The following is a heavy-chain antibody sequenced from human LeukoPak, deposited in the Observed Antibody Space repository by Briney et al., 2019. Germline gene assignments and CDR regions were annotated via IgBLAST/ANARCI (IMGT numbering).Heavy chain of an antibody. J-gene: IGHJ2*01. D-gene: IGHD3-16*01. CDR2: INSDGSST. V-gene: IGHV3-74*01. Sequence: GGSLRLSCAASGFSFSITWMHWVRQVPGKGLVWVSRINSDGSSTSYADSVKGRFTISRDNAKNTLYLQMNSLRAEDTAVYYCARGYDYVWDWYFHLWGRGTLVTVSS. CDR3: ARGYDYVWDWYFHL. CDR1: GFSFSITW.